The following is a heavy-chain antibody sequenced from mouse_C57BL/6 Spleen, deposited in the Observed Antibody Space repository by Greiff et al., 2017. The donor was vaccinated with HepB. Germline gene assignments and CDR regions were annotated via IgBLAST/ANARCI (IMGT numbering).Heavy chain of an antibody. CDR2: IHPNSGST. V-gene: IGHV1-64*01. Sequence: QVQLQQPGAELVKPGASVKLSCKASGYTFTSYWMHWVKQRPGQGLEWIGMIHPNSGSTNYNEKFKSKATLTVDKSSSTAYMQLSSLTSEDSAVYYCARYLDDGTIDYWGKGTTLTVSS. CDR1: GYTFTSYW. D-gene: IGHD2-3*01. CDR3: ARYLDDGTIDY. J-gene: IGHJ2*01.